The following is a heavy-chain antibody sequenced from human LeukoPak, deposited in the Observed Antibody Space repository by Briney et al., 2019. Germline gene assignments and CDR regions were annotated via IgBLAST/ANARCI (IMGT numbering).Heavy chain of an antibody. J-gene: IGHJ6*02. V-gene: IGHV1-2*02. CDR3: ARDGAYSSGWYYYYYYGMDV. Sequence: ASVKVSCKASGYTFAGYYMHWVRQAPGQGLEWMGWINPNSGGTNYAQKFQGRVTMTRDTSISTAYMELSRLRSDDTAVYYCARDGAYSSGWYYYYYYGMDVWGQGTTVTVSS. D-gene: IGHD6-19*01. CDR2: INPNSGGT. CDR1: GYTFAGYY.